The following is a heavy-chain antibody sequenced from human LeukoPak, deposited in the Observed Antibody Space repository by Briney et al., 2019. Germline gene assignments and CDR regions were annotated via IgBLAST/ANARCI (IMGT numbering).Heavy chain of an antibody. V-gene: IGHV3-23*01. D-gene: IGHD3-9*01. Sequence: GGSLRLSCAASGFTLSSNALSWGRKSPGKGLGWVSAISGSGGSTYYADSVKGRFTISRDNSKNTLYLQMNSLRAEDTAVYYCAKYYDILTGYLYPDYWGQGTLVTVSS. CDR3: AKYYDILTGYLYPDY. CDR1: GFTLSSNA. J-gene: IGHJ4*02. CDR2: ISGSGGST.